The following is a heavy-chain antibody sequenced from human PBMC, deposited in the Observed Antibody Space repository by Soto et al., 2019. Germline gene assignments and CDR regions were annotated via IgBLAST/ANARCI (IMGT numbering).Heavy chain of an antibody. V-gene: IGHV3-21*01. CDR3: AREVAGDWRIDY. CDR2: ISSSSSYI. CDR1: GFTFSSYS. Sequence: PGGSLRLSCAASGFTFSSYSMNWVRQAPGKGLEWVSSISSSSSYIYYADSVKGRFTISRDNAKNSLYLQMNSLRAEDTAVYYCAREVAGDWRIDYWGQGILVTVSS. J-gene: IGHJ4*02. D-gene: IGHD6-19*01.